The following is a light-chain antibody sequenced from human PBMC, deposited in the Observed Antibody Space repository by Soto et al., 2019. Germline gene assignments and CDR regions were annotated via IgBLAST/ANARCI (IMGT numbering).Light chain of an antibody. Sequence: QSALTQPASVSGSPGRSITISCTGTSSDVGGYNYVSWYQQHPGKAPKLMIYEVSNRPSGVSNRFSGSKSGNTASLTISGLQAEDEADYYCSSYTSSSTLHWVFGGGTKLTVL. CDR2: EVS. J-gene: IGLJ3*02. V-gene: IGLV2-14*01. CDR1: SSDVGGYNY. CDR3: SSYTSSSTLHWV.